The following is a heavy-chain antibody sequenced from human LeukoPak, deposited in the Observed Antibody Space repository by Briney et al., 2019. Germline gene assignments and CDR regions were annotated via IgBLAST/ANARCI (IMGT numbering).Heavy chain of an antibody. CDR3: AKAGRGGHRDYSDYYYFHGR. V-gene: IGHV3-23*01. D-gene: IGHD4-11*01. Sequence: GGSLRLSCAASAFTFSSYAMSWVRQAPGKGLEWVSALSGSGGSTYYADSVKGRFTISRDNSKNTLYLQMTSLRADDTAVYYCAKAGRGGHRDYSDYYYFHGRLGQRDHGHRLL. J-gene: IGHJ6*03. CDR2: LSGSGGST. CDR1: AFTFSSYA.